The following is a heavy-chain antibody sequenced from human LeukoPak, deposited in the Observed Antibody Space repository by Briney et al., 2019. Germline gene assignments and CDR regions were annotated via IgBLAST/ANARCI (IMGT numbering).Heavy chain of an antibody. CDR1: GFTFSSYG. Sequence: GGSLRLSCAASGFTFSSYGMHWVRQAPGKGLEWVANIKQDGSEKSYVESVRGRFTISRDNAKNSLYLQLNSLRAEDTALYYCARDNPPDYWGQGTLVTVSS. CDR2: IKQDGSEK. CDR3: ARDNPPDY. V-gene: IGHV3-7*03. J-gene: IGHJ4*02.